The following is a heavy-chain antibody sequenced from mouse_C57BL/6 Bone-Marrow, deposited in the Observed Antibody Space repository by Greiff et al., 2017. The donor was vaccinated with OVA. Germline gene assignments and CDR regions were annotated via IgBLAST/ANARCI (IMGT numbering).Heavy chain of an antibody. CDR3: TGTHYYGSSWFAY. CDR1: GYTFTDYE. V-gene: IGHV1-15*01. Sequence: QVQLKESGAELVRPGASVTLSCKASGYTFTDYEMHWVKQTPVHGLEWIGAIDPETGGTAYNQKFKGKAILTADKSSSTAYMELRSLTSEDSAVDYCTGTHYYGSSWFAYWGQGTLVTVSA. CDR2: IDPETGGT. J-gene: IGHJ3*01. D-gene: IGHD1-1*01.